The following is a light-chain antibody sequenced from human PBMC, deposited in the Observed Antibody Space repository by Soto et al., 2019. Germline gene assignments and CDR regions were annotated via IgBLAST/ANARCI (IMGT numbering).Light chain of an antibody. CDR3: CSYAGSSTYV. J-gene: IGLJ1*01. Sequence: QSVLTQPASVSGSPGQSITISCPGTSSYVGSYNLVSWYQQHPGKAPKLMIYEGSKRPSGVSNRFSGSKSGNTASLTTSGLQAEDEADYYCCSYAGSSTYVFGTGTKVTVL. CDR1: SSYVGSYNL. CDR2: EGS. V-gene: IGLV2-23*01.